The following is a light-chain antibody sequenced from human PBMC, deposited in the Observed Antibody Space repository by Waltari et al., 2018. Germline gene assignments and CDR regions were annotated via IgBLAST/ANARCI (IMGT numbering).Light chain of an antibody. Sequence: QLVLTQSPSASASLGASVKLTCTLSSGHSSNIITWHQQQPEKGPRYLMKVNSDGSHTKGDEIPGRFSRCGSGAERYLTVSSGQSENEADYYCQTGGHGTWVFGGGTKLTVL. J-gene: IGLJ3*02. V-gene: IGLV4-69*01. CDR3: QTGGHGTWV. CDR1: SGHSSNI. CDR2: VNSDGSH.